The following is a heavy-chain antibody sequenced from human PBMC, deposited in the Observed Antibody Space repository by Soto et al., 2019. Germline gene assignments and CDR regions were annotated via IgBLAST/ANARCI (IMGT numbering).Heavy chain of an antibody. CDR1: GFSFSSHA. V-gene: IGHV3-23*01. Sequence: PGGSLRLSCAASGFSFSSHAMSWVRQAPGKGLKWVSGISDSGVDTYYADSVKGRFTVSRDNSKSTLYLQINGLRDEDTAEYFCASRAVPGHITHSYYLDYWGQGALVTVSS. J-gene: IGHJ4*02. CDR2: ISDSGVDT. CDR3: ASRAVPGHITHSYYLDY. D-gene: IGHD3-16*01.